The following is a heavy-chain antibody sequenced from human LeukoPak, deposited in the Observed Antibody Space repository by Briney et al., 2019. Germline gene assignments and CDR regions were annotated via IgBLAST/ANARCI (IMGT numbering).Heavy chain of an antibody. Sequence: PGGSLRLSCAASGFTFSYYWMTWVRQAPGKGLEWVANIRQDGTDKYYVDSVKGRFTISRDNANNSLYLQMNSPRAEDTAVYYCAREPLTVRRYGESFVNWGEGTLVSVSP. CDR2: IRQDGTDK. CDR1: GFTFSYYW. V-gene: IGHV3-7*04. J-gene: IGHJ4*02. CDR3: AREPLTVRRYGESFVN. D-gene: IGHD3-10*01.